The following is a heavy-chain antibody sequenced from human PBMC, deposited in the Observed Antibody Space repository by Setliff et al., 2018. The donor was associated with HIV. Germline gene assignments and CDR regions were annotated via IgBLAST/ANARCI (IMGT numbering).Heavy chain of an antibody. V-gene: IGHV4-31*03. D-gene: IGHD6-6*01. J-gene: IGHJ4*02. CDR3: ATRPRIAARPFDY. CDR2: IFHSGDT. Sequence: SDTLSLTCSVSGVSVGSGDYYWHWIRQHPEKALEWIGYIFHSGDTTYNPSLKSRISMSVDTSKNQFSLELTSLTAADTAVYYCATRPRIAARPFDYWGQGMLVTVSS. CDR1: GVSVGSGDYY.